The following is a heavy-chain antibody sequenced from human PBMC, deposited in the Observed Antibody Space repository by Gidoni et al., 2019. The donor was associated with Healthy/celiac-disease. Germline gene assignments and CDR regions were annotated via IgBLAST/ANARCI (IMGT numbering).Heavy chain of an antibody. CDR2: IYHSGRT. CDR3: AAMTPNWFDP. CDR1: GYSISSGYY. V-gene: IGHV4-38-2*01. Sequence: QVQLQESGPGLVKPSETLSLTCAVSGYSISSGYYWGWIRQPPGKGLEWIGSIYHSGRTYYNPSLKSRVTISVDTSKNQFSLKLSSVTAADTAVYYCAAMTPNWFDPWGQGTLVTVSS. J-gene: IGHJ5*02.